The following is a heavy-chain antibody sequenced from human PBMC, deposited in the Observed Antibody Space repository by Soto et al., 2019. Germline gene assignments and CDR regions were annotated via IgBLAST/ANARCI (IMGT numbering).Heavy chain of an antibody. CDR3: ARNTRQTGDFDY. J-gene: IGHJ4*02. Sequence: QVQLVQSGAEVEKPGASVKVSCKASGYTFTDYDINWMRHATGQGLEWMGWMNSNNGNTGYAQKFQGRVTMTRDTSTSTAYMELSSLTSDDTAVYYGARNTRQTGDFDYWGQGTLVTVSS. CDR1: GYTFTDYD. V-gene: IGHV1-8*01. CDR2: MNSNNGNT. D-gene: IGHD7-27*01.